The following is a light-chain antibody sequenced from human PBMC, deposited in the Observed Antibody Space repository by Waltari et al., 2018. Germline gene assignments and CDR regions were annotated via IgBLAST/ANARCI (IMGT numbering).Light chain of an antibody. CDR3: QQSYITTYT. CDR2: VAS. Sequence: IQMTQSPSSLSASVGDRVTITCRASQSISSYLNWYQQIPGKAPKHLIYVASNLQSGVPSRFSGSGYGTDFSLTISSLQPEDFATYYCQQSYITTYTFGQGTKLEIK. V-gene: IGKV1-39*01. J-gene: IGKJ2*01. CDR1: QSISSY.